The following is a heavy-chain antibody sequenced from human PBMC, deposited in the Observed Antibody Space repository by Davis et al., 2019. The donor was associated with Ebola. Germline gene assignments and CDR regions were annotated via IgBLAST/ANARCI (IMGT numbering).Heavy chain of an antibody. D-gene: IGHD4-23*01. CDR2: ISSSSSYI. V-gene: IGHV3-21*01. CDR3: ARGRYDYGGNQDAFDS. Sequence: PGGSLRLSCAASGFTFSSYSMNWVRQAPGKGLEWVSSISSSSSYIYYADSVKGRFTISRDNAKNTLYLQLDSLRGDDTAVYYCARGRYDYGGNQDAFDSWGQGTPVTVSS. CDR1: GFTFSSYS. J-gene: IGHJ5*01.